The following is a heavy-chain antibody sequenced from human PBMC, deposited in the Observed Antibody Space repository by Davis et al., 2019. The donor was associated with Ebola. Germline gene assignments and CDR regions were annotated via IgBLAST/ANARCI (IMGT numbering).Heavy chain of an antibody. J-gene: IGHJ4*02. V-gene: IGHV4-59*01. Sequence: MPSETLSLTCTVSGGSISSYYWSWIRQPPGKGLEWIGYIYYSGSTNYNPSLKSRVTISVDTSKNQFSLKLNSVTTADTAVYYCARGFSGGYYNFDSWGRGALVTVSS. D-gene: IGHD1-26*01. CDR1: GGSISSYY. CDR2: IYYSGST. CDR3: ARGFSGGYYNFDS.